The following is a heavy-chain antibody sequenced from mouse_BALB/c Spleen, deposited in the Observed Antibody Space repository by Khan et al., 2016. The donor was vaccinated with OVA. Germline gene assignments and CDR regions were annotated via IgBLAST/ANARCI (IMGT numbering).Heavy chain of an antibody. J-gene: IGHJ4*01. CDR3: AIKSYPYAMDY. CDR2: IWSDGST. V-gene: IGHV2-6*02. CDR1: GFSLTNFG. Sequence: QVQLKESGPGLVAPSQSLSITCTVSGFSLTNFGVHWVRQPPGKGLEWLVLIWSDGSTTYDSALKSRLSISNDNSKSQVFLKMNSLQTDDTAMYYCAIKSYPYAMDYWGQGTSVTVSS.